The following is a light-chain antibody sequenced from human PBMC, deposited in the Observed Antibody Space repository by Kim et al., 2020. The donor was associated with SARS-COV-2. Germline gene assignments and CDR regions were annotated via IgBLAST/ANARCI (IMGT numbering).Light chain of an antibody. CDR2: TAS. CDR1: QTINSW. Sequence: DIQMTQSPSTLSASVGDRVTMTCRASQTINSWLAWYQQKPGKAPKLLIYTASTLQNGVPSRFSGSKSGTEFTLTISSLQPDDFATYYCQHYNGYPLTFGGGTELEI. V-gene: IGKV1-5*03. CDR3: QHYNGYPLT. J-gene: IGKJ4*01.